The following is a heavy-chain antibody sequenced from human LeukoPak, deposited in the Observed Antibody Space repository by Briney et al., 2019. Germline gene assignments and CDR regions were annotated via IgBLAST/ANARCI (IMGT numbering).Heavy chain of an antibody. CDR1: GFTFSSYG. Sequence: KPGWSLRLSCAASGFTFSSYGMHWVRQAPGKGLEWVAVISYDGSNKYYADCVKGRFTISRDNSKNTLYLQMNSLRAEDTCVYYCAKGSDYPDNWGQGTLVTVSS. CDR3: AKGSDYPDN. CDR2: ISYDGSNK. J-gene: IGHJ4*02. V-gene: IGHV3-30*18.